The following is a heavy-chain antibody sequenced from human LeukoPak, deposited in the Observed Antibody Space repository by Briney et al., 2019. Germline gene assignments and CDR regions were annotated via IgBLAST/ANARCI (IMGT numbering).Heavy chain of an antibody. CDR3: ARTFAPWKQRVIITYWFDP. V-gene: IGHV1-18*04. D-gene: IGHD3-10*01. Sequence: ASVKVSCKASGYTFTGYYMHWVRQAPGQGLEWMGWISAYNGNTNYAQKLQGRVTMTTDTSTSTAYMELRSLRSDDTAVYYCARTFAPWKQRVIITYWFDPWGQGTLVTVSS. CDR1: GYTFTGYY. J-gene: IGHJ5*02. CDR2: ISAYNGNT.